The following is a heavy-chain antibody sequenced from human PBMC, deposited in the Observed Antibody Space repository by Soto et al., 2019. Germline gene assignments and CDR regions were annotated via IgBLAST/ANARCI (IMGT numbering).Heavy chain of an antibody. Sequence: WGSLRLSCSVSGFTFISYAIHWVRQSPGKGLEYVSSISSNGGSTYYPDSVKGRFTISRDNSKNTLYLQMSSLRVEDTAVYYCVKDRWVDYWGQGTLVTVSS. V-gene: IGHV3-64D*06. CDR1: GFTFISYA. CDR2: ISSNGGST. D-gene: IGHD6-13*01. J-gene: IGHJ4*02. CDR3: VKDRWVDY.